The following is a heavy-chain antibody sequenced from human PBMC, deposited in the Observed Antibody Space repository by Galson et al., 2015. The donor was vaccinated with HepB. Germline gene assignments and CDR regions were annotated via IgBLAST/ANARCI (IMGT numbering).Heavy chain of an antibody. CDR1: GYTFTGYY. CDR2: INPNSGGT. J-gene: IGHJ3*02. V-gene: IGHV1-2*06. D-gene: IGHD5-24*01. CDR3: ASERRDGYVNAFDI. Sequence: VKVSCKASGYTFTGYYMHWVRQAPGQGLEWMGRINPNSGGTNYAQKFQGRVTMTRDTSISTAYMELSRLRSDDTAVYYCASERRDGYVNAFDIWGQGTMVTVSS.